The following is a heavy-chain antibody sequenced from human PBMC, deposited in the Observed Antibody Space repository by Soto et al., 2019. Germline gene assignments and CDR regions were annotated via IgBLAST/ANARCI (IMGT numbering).Heavy chain of an antibody. CDR1: GYSFTRYW. D-gene: IGHD6-13*01. CDR2: ILPDYADT. V-gene: IGHV5-51*01. Sequence: GESLKISCKASGYSFTRYWIGWVRQTPGKGLEGMGIILPDYADTRYSPSFEGHVTISTDMSTNTAFLHLRSLDASDTATYFCASQGFSKHYFYGADVWGQGTTVTVSS. J-gene: IGHJ6*02. CDR3: ASQGFSKHYFYGADV.